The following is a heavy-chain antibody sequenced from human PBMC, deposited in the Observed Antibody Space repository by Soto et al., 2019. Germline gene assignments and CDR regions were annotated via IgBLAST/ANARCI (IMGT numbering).Heavy chain of an antibody. D-gene: IGHD4-4*01. J-gene: IGHJ6*02. CDR3: AKGTTAGMAV. V-gene: IGHV3-30*18. Sequence: GGSLRLSCAASGFTFSSYGMRWVRQAPGKGLEWVAVISYDGSNKYYADSVKGRFTISRDNSKNTLYLQMNSLRAEDTAVYYCAKGTTAGMAVWVQGTTVTVSS. CDR1: GFTFSSYG. CDR2: ISYDGSNK.